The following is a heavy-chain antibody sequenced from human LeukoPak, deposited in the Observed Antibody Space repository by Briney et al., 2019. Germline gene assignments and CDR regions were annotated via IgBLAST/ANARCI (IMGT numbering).Heavy chain of an antibody. D-gene: IGHD3-10*01. CDR2: ISYRGTT. Sequence: SETLSLTCTVSGGSVTSGSYYWSWIRQPPGKGLEWIGYISYRGTTNYNPSLKSRVTMSVDTSKDQFSLKLSSVTAADTAVYYCARSHYYGSGSYLLYYYYYGMDVWGQGTTVTVSS. CDR1: GGSVTSGSYY. CDR3: ARSHYYGSGSYLLYYYYYGMDV. V-gene: IGHV4-61*01. J-gene: IGHJ6*02.